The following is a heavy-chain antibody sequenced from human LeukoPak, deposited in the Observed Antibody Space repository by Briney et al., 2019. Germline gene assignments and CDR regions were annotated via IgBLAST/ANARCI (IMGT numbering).Heavy chain of an antibody. CDR2: INPNSGGT. CDR1: GYTFTGYY. V-gene: IGHV1-2*02. CDR3: ARDLGITMVRGVIESRFDP. Sequence: ASVKVSCKASGYTFTGYYMHWVRQAPGHGLEWMGWINPNSGGTNYSQKFQGRVTMTRDTSISTAYMELSRLRSDDTAVYYCARDLGITMVRGVIESRFDPWGQGTLVTVSS. J-gene: IGHJ5*02. D-gene: IGHD3-10*01.